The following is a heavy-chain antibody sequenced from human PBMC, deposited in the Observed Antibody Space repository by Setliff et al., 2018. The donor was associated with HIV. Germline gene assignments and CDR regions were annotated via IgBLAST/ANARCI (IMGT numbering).Heavy chain of an antibody. Sequence: GGSLRLSCATSGFTFSSYSMNWVRQAPGKGLEWVSSISSSSTSIYYADSVKGRFTISRDNAKKSLYLQMNSLRAEDTAVYYCTRDYSFDWNSVMDVWGKGTTVTVSS. CDR2: ISSSSTSI. CDR1: GFTFSSYS. J-gene: IGHJ6*03. V-gene: IGHV3-21*01. CDR3: TRDYSFDWNSVMDV. D-gene: IGHD1-7*01.